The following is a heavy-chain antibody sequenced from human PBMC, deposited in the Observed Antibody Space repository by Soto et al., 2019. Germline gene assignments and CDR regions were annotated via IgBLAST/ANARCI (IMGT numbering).Heavy chain of an antibody. CDR1: GFTLSSYT. CDR2: IIDSGAST. J-gene: IGHJ6*02. V-gene: IGHV3-23*01. CDR3: AKGRSYYYYYGVDV. Sequence: PGGSLRLSCAASGFTLSSYTMNWVRQAPGKGLEWVSDIIDSGASTYYADSVQGRFTISRDNSKSTLYLQMNSLRAEDTALYYCAKGRSYYYYYGVDVWGQGTTVTV.